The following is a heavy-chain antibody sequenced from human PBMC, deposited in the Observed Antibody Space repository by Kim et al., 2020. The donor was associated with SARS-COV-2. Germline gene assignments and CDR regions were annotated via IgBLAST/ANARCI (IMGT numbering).Heavy chain of an antibody. V-gene: IGHV4-59*13. D-gene: IGHD6-19*01. Sequence: SETLSLTCIVSGDSMSTYYWSWIRQPPGKGLEWIGYIYYSGNTNYNPSLRSRVTISVDTSKNQFSLKLTSMTAADTAVYYCARARTGVADNYFDYLGQGTLVTVSS. J-gene: IGHJ4*02. CDR3: ARARTGVADNYFDY. CDR2: IYYSGNT. CDR1: GDSMSTYY.